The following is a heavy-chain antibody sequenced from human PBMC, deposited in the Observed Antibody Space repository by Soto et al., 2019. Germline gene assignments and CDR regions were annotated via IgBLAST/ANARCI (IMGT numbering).Heavy chain of an antibody. D-gene: IGHD4-17*01. Sequence: VQLVQSGAEVKKPGSSVKVSCKASGGSLSNYGISWVRQAPGQGLEWMGGIIPVFGTANYAQKFQGRVTITADESTNIVYMDVTSLRSEDTAVYYCERGDATKIVVTTYYAMDVWGQGTTVTVSS. CDR2: IIPVFGTA. CDR1: GGSLSNYG. CDR3: ERGDATKIVVTTYYAMDV. V-gene: IGHV1-69*12. J-gene: IGHJ6*02.